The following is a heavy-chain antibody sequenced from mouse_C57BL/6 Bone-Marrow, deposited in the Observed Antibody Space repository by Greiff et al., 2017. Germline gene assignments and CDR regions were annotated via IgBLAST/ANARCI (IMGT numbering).Heavy chain of an antibody. CDR1: GFSLTSYG. V-gene: IGHV2-5*01. CDR2: IWRGGST. J-gene: IGHJ3*01. CDR3: AKNSYYYDYDGGVAY. Sequence: QVQLQQPGPGLVQPSQSLSITCTVSGFSLTSYGVHWVRQSPGKGLEWLGVIWRGGSTDYNAAFMSRLGITKDNSKSQVFFKMNSLQADDTAIYYCAKNSYYYDYDGGVAYWGQGTLVTVSA. D-gene: IGHD2-4*01.